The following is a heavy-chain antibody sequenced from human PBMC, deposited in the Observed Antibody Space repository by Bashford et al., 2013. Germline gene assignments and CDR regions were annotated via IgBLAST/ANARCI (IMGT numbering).Heavy chain of an antibody. CDR2: ISGSSGST. V-gene: IGHV3-23*01. J-gene: IGHJ4*02. CDR3: ARKTTVTTVIDN. Sequence: VRQAPGKGLEWVSAISGSSGSTYYADSVKGRFTISRDNSKYTLYLQMNSLRAEDTAVYYCARKTTVTTVIDNWGQGTLVTVSS. D-gene: IGHD4-17*01.